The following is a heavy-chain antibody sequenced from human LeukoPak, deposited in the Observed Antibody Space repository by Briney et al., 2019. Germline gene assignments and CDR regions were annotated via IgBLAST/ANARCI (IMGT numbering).Heavy chain of an antibody. CDR2: IYYSGST. CDR1: GGSISSGGYY. Sequence: SETLSLTCTVSGGSISSGGYYWSWIRQHPGKGLEWIGYIYYSGSTDYNPSLKSRVTISVDTSKNQFSLRLSSVTAADTAVYYCAQKQWVPYYFHYWGQGALVTVSS. CDR3: AQKQWVPYYFHY. D-gene: IGHD1/OR15-1a*01. V-gene: IGHV4-61*08. J-gene: IGHJ4*02.